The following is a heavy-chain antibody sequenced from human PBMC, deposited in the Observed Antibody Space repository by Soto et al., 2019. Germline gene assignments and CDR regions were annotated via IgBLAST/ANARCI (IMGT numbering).Heavy chain of an antibody. J-gene: IGHJ5*02. CDR2: IIPIAAIA. D-gene: IGHD3-10*01. CDR3: ARGSTIVRGAPSWFDP. Sequence: QVQLVQSGAEVKKPGSSVKVSCKASGGTFSRDTINWVRQAPGQGLEWMGRIIPIAAIANYTQKFQGRVTVTVDKSSTTAYMELSSLRSDDTAVYYCARGSTIVRGAPSWFDPWGQGTLVTVSS. V-gene: IGHV1-69*02. CDR1: GGTFSRDT.